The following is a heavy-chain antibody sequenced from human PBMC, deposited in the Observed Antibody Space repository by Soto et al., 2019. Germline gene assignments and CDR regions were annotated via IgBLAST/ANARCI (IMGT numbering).Heavy chain of an antibody. D-gene: IGHD3-3*02. Sequence: QVQLVQSGAEVKKPGSSVKVSCKASGDTFSSFAISWVRQAPGQGLEWMGGIIPIFRTPNYAQKFQGRVTITADEFTSTAYMELSSLRSEDTAVYYCARDTDREQLGGNYYYALDVWGQGTTVIVSS. CDR1: GDTFSSFA. CDR3: ARDTDREQLGGNYYYALDV. V-gene: IGHV1-69*12. J-gene: IGHJ6*02. CDR2: IIPIFRTP.